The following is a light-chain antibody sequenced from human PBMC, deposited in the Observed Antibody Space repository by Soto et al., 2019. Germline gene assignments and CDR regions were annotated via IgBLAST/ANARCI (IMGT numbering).Light chain of an antibody. J-gene: IGKJ4*01. V-gene: IGKV3-11*01. CDR1: QSVSNY. CDR3: QQRSNWPLT. CDR2: DAS. Sequence: EIVLTQSPATLSLSPGERATLSCRASQSVSNYLAWYQQKPGQAPRLLIYDASNRATGIPARFSGSGSGTDFTLTISSLGPEDFAVYYCQQRSNWPLTFSGGTKVDIK.